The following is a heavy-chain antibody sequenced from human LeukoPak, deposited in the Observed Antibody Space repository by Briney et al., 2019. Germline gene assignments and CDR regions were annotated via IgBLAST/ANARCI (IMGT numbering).Heavy chain of an antibody. J-gene: IGHJ4*02. CDR3: ARGFGYSYVDY. V-gene: IGHV4-59*01. Sequence: SETLPLTCTVSGGSISSYYWSWIRQPPGKGLEWIGYIYYSGSTNYNPSLKSRVTISVDTSKNQFSLKLSSVTAADTAVYYCARGFGYSYVDYWGQGTLVTVSS. CDR2: IYYSGST. CDR1: GGSISSYY. D-gene: IGHD5-18*01.